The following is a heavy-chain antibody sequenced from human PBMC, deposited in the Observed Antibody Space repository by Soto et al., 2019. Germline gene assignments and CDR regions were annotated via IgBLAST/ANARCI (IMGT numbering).Heavy chain of an antibody. CDR2: IYYSGST. Sequence: SETLSLTCTVSGGSISSSSYYWGWIRRPPGKGLEWIGSIYYSGSTYYNPSLKSRVTISVDTSKNQFSLKLSSVTAADTAVYYCGRRGYGMDVWGQGTTVTVSS. CDR1: GGSISSSSYY. J-gene: IGHJ6*02. V-gene: IGHV4-39*01. CDR3: GRRGYGMDV.